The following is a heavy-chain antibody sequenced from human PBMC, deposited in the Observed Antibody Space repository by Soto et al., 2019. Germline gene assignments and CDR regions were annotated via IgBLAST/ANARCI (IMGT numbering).Heavy chain of an antibody. D-gene: IGHD6-13*01. V-gene: IGHV4-59*01. CDR1: GGSISTYY. CDR3: ARYAGSSWFDY. CDR2: INYSGRT. J-gene: IGHJ4*02. Sequence: ASETLSLTCTVSGGSISTYYWSWIRQPPGKGLEWIGYINYSGRTNYNPSLKSRVTMSLDTSKNQFSLKLRSVTAADTAVFYCARYAGSSWFDYWGQGTLVTVSS.